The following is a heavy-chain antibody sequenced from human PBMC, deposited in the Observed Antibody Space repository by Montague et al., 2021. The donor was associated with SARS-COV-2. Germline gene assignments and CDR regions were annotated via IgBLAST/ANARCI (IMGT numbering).Heavy chain of an antibody. Sequence: TLSLTCTVSGXSISRGYYYWSWIRLPAGKGLEWIGRIYRSGSPNYNPSLESRVVLSVDASRNQFSMKMTSVTAADTAMYYCARGVDTGVVTVTGGFDFWGQGTLVIVSS. CDR2: IYRSGSP. V-gene: IGHV4-61*02. CDR3: ARGVDTGVVTVTGGFDF. D-gene: IGHD5-18*01. CDR1: GXSISRGYYY. J-gene: IGHJ4*02.